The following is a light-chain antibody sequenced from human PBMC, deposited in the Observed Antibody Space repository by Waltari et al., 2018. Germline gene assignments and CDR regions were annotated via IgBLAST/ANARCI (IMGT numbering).Light chain of an antibody. CDR2: DVN. Sequence: QSALTQPASVSGSPGQSITISCTGTSSDVGGYNYVSWCQQHPGNAPKLMIYDVNIRPSGISNRVSGSKSGNTASLTISGLQAEDEADYYCGSYTTSGTWVFGGGTKLAVL. CDR1: SSDVGGYNY. J-gene: IGLJ3*02. V-gene: IGLV2-14*03. CDR3: GSYTTSGTWV.